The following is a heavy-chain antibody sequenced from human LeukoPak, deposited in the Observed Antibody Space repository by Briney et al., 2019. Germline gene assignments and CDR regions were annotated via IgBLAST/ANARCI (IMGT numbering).Heavy chain of an antibody. V-gene: IGHV4-39*07. CDR3: ARDNAGSGWFDP. CDR2: IYYSGST. D-gene: IGHD6-13*01. J-gene: IGHJ5*02. Sequence: SETLSLTCTVSGGSMSSSGHYWGWIRQPPRKGLEWIGTIYYSGSTYYNPSLKSRVTISVDMSKNQFSLKLSSVTAADTAVYYCARDNAGSGWFDPWGQGTLVTVSS. CDR1: GGSMSSSGHY.